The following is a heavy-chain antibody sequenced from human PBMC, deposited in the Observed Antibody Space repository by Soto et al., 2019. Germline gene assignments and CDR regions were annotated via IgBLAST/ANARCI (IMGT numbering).Heavy chain of an antibody. V-gene: IGHV4-30-4*01. CDR2: IYYSGST. CDR1: GGSISSGDYY. CDR3: ARGRGYSYGPYYYYYGMDV. Sequence: SETLSLTCTVSGGSISSGDYYWSWIRQPPGKGLEWIGYIYYSGSTYYNPSLKSRVTISVDTSKNQFSLKLSSVTAADTAVYYCARGRGYSYGPYYYYYGMDVWGQGTTVTVSS. D-gene: IGHD5-18*01. J-gene: IGHJ6*02.